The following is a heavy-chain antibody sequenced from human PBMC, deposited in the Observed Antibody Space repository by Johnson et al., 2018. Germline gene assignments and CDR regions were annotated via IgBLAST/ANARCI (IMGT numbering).Heavy chain of an antibody. CDR1: GFTLSSHD. CDR3: AKVLSMVTYFWFGMDV. CDR2: ISVRGVGP. V-gene: IGHV3-23*04. D-gene: IGHD5-18*01. Sequence: VQLVESGGNLVQXGGSLRLSCAASGFTLSSHDMHWVRQAPGKGLEWVAAISVRGVGPYYSDSAKGRFTISRDNAKHTLYLQMNSLRPEDTALYYGAKVLSMVTYFWFGMDVWGQGTTVTVSS. J-gene: IGHJ6*02.